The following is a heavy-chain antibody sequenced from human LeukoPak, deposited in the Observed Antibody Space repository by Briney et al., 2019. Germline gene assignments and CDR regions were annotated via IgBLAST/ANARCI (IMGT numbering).Heavy chain of an antibody. D-gene: IGHD3-22*01. J-gene: IGHJ4*02. CDR2: IKSKTDGGTT. CDR3: TTYSGYYYDSSGYYYPFDY. Sequence: GGSLRLSCAAYGFTFSNAWMSWVRQAPGKGLEWVGRIKSKTDGGTTNYAAPVKGRFTISRDNSKNTLYLQMNSLKTEDTAVYYSTTYSGYYYDSSGYYYPFDYWGQGTLVTVSS. V-gene: IGHV3-15*01. CDR1: GFTFSNAW.